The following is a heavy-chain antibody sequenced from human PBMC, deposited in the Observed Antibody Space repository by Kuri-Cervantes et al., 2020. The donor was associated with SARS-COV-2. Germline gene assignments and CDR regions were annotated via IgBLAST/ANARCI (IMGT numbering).Heavy chain of an antibody. Sequence: GSLRLSCTVSGGSISSSSYYWGWIRQPPGKGLEWIGSIYYSGSTYYNPSLKSRVTISVDTSKNQFSLKLSSVTAADTAVYYCARERGGWLQLNARWYFDLWGRGTLVTVSS. D-gene: IGHD5-24*01. CDR2: IYYSGST. J-gene: IGHJ2*01. V-gene: IGHV4-39*07. CDR1: GGSISSSSYY. CDR3: ARERGGWLQLNARWYFDL.